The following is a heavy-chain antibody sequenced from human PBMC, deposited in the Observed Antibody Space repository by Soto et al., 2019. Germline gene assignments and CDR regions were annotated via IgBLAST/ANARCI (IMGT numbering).Heavy chain of an antibody. Sequence: QVQLVESGGGVVQPVRSLRLSCVASRFTFSSYTMDWVRQAPGKGLEWVAVISYDGTNKYYADSVKGRFTISRDNSKNTLYLHMNTMKPVYKAMYYWARGGAAGIGDYFYGMDVWGQGTTVTVSS. J-gene: IGHJ6*02. CDR3: ARGGAAGIGDYFYGMDV. D-gene: IGHD6-13*01. CDR1: RFTFSSYT. V-gene: IGHV3-30-3*01. CDR2: ISYDGTNK.